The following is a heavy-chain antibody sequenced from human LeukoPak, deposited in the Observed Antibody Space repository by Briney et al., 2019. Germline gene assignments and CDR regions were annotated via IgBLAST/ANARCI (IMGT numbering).Heavy chain of an antibody. CDR2: ITGSGGST. V-gene: IGHV3-23*01. J-gene: IGHJ6*02. CDR1: GFTFSSYA. Sequence: GGSLRLSCAGSGFTFSSYAMSWVRQAPGKGLEWVSTITGSGGSTYHADSVKGRFTISRDNSKNTLYLQMNSLRAEDTAVYYCAKKSGRMEYYGMDVWGQGTTVTVSS. D-gene: IGHD2-8*01. CDR3: AKKSGRMEYYGMDV.